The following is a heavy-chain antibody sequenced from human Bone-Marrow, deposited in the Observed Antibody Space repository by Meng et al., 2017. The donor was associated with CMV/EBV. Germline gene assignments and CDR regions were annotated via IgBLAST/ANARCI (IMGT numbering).Heavy chain of an antibody. CDR2: ISSSSSYI. Sequence: GESLKISCAASGFTFDCYSMNWVRQAPGKGLEWVSSISSSSSYIYYADSVKGRFTISRDNAKNSLYLQMNSLRAEDTAVYYCARHYDFGSGYSSPAYGMDVWGQGTTVTVSS. V-gene: IGHV3-21*01. CDR1: GFTFDCYS. J-gene: IGHJ6*02. CDR3: ARHYDFGSGYSSPAYGMDV. D-gene: IGHD3-3*01.